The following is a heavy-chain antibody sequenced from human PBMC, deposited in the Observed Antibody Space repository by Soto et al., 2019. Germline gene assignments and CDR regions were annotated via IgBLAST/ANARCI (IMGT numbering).Heavy chain of an antibody. CDR2: IYYSGST. CDR1: GGSISSYY. Sequence: PSETLSLTCTVSGGSISSYYWSWIRHPPGKGLEWIGYIYYSGSTNYNPSLKSRVTISVDTSKNQFSLKLSSVTAADTAVYYCARINPSTNCWFDPWGQGTLVNVSS. CDR3: ARINPSTNCWFDP. D-gene: IGHD2-8*01. J-gene: IGHJ5*02. V-gene: IGHV4-59*08.